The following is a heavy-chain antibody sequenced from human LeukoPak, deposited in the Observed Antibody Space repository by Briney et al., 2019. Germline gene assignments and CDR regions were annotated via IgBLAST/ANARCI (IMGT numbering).Heavy chain of an antibody. CDR3: ARYGSGSSEGYFDS. J-gene: IGHJ4*02. D-gene: IGHD3-10*01. CDR2: INYSGST. V-gene: IGHV4-31*03. Sequence: PSETLSLTCTVSGGSISSSGGDYWTWIRQHPGKGLEWIAYINYSGSTYYNVSLKSRVTISVDSSKNQFSLKLNSVTAADTAVYYCARYGSGSSEGYFDSWGQGTLVTVSS. CDR1: GGSISSSGGDY.